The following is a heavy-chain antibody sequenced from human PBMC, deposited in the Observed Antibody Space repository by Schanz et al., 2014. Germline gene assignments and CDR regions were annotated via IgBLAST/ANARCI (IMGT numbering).Heavy chain of an antibody. D-gene: IGHD5-12*01. CDR2: ISSGSGYT. V-gene: IGHV3-11*05. J-gene: IGHJ3*01. CDR1: GFTFSDYY. Sequence: QVRVVESGGGLVKPGGSLRLSCAASGFTFSDYYMNWIRQAPGKGLEWVSYISSGSGYTNYPDSVKGRFTISRDNANNSLFLQMNSLRAEDTAVYFCARDEGRDGYNLAFDVWGQGTLVTVSS. CDR3: ARDEGRDGYNLAFDV.